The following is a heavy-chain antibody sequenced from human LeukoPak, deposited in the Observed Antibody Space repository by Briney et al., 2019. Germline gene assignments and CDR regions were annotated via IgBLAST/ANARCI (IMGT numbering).Heavy chain of an antibody. Sequence: GSLRLSCVASGFTFSSYSMNWIRQPPGKGLEWIGEINHSGSTNYNPSLKSRVTISVDTSKNQFSLKLSSVTAADTAVYYCARMGATVRYDDYWGQGTLVTVSS. V-gene: IGHV4-34*01. CDR3: ARMGATVRYDDY. D-gene: IGHD1-26*01. J-gene: IGHJ4*02. CDR2: INHSGST. CDR1: GFTFSSYS.